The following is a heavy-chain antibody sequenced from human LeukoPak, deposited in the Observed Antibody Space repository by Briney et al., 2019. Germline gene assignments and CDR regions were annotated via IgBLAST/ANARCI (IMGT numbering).Heavy chain of an antibody. CDR1: GYTFTSYD. Sequence: GASVKVSCKASGYTFTSYDINWVRQATGQGLEWMGWMNPNSGNTGYAQKFQGTVTMTRNTSISTAYMELSSLRSEDTAVYYCASGYSSGWFPFDYWGQGTLVTVSS. V-gene: IGHV1-8*01. J-gene: IGHJ4*02. CDR3: ASGYSSGWFPFDY. CDR2: MNPNSGNT. D-gene: IGHD6-19*01.